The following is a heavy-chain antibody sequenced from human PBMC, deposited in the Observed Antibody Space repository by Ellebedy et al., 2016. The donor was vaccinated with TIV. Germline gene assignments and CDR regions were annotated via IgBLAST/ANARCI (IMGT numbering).Heavy chain of an antibody. V-gene: IGHV4-59*01. J-gene: IGHJ6*03. CDR3: ARCAESGVKGIAAAGTAYYYYYMAV. D-gene: IGHD6-13*01. CDR2: IYYSGTT. Sequence: SETLSLTXTVAGASISSYYWSWIRQPPGKGLEWIGNIYYSGTTNYNPSLKSRVTISVDTSKNQFSLKLRSVTAADTAVYYCARCAESGVKGIAAAGTAYYYYYMAVWGKGTTVTVSS. CDR1: GASISSYY.